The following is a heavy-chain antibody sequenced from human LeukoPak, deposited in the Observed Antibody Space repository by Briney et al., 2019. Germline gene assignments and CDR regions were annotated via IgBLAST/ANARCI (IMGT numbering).Heavy chain of an antibody. CDR2: INPSGGST. J-gene: IGHJ6*02. D-gene: IGHD1-14*01. V-gene: IGHV1-46*01. Sequence: ASVKVSCKASRYTFTSYYMHWVRQAPGQGLEWMGIINPSGGSTSYAQKFQGRVTMTRDTSTSTVYMELSSLRSEDTAVYYCARGDSLLSEPYYYYYGMDVWGQGTTVTVSS. CDR3: ARGDSLLSEPYYYYYGMDV. CDR1: RYTFTSYY.